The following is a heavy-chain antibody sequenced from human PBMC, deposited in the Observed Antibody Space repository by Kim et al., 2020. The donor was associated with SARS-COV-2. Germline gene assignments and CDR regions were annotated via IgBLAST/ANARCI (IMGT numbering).Heavy chain of an antibody. CDR3: ARGANYYGSGSRRFDY. CDR1: GYTFTSYG. Sequence: ASVKVSCKASGYTFTSYGISWVRQAPGQGLEWMGWISAYNGNTNYAQKLQGRVTMTTDTSTSTAYMELRSLRSDDTAVYYCARGANYYGSGSRRFDYWGQGTLVTVSS. J-gene: IGHJ4*02. D-gene: IGHD3-10*01. CDR2: ISAYNGNT. V-gene: IGHV1-18*01.